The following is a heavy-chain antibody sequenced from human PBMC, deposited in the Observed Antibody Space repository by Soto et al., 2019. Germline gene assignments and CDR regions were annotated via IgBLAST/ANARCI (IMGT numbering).Heavy chain of an antibody. J-gene: IGHJ4*02. D-gene: IGHD3-22*01. CDR2: ISGSSSYI. CDR3: ARAVYYDSSGYQY. V-gene: IGHV3-21*01. Sequence: GGSLRLSCAASGFTFSSYNMNWVRQAPGKGLEWVSSISGSSSYIYYADSVQGRFTISRDNAKNSLYLQMNSLRAEDTAVYYCARAVYYDSSGYQYWGQGTLVTVSS. CDR1: GFTFSSYN.